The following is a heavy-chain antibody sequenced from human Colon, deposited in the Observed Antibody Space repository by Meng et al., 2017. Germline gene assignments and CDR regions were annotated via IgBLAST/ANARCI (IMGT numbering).Heavy chain of an antibody. D-gene: IGHD4-17*01. Sequence: QGELLEEAAGVLKPAGALSITCSGYGGSFSGYYWSWIRQPPGKGLEWIGEINHSGSNNYNPSLKSRVTITADTSKNQFSLKLMSVTAADTAVYYCATGLRHGDWFDPWGQGTLVTVSS. CDR3: ATGLRHGDWFDP. CDR2: INHSGSN. V-gene: IGHV4-34*01. J-gene: IGHJ5*02. CDR1: GGSFSGYY.